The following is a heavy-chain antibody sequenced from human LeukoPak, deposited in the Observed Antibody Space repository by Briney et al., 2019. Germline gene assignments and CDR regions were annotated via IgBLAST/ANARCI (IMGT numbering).Heavy chain of an antibody. D-gene: IGHD5-18*01. CDR1: GGSISSYY. V-gene: IGHV4-59*01. CDR3: ARAAYSYGAAFDY. CDR2: IYYSGST. Sequence: SETLSLTCTVSGGSISSYYWSWIRQPPGKGLEWIGYIYYSGSTNYNPSLKSRVTISVDTSKNQFSLKLSSVTAADTAVYYCARAAYSYGAAFDYWGQGTLVTVSS. J-gene: IGHJ4*02.